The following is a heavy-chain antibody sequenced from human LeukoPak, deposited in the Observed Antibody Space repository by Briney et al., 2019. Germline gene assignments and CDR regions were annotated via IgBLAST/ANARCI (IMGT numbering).Heavy chain of an antibody. Sequence: GGSLRLSCAASGFTFSSFGMHWVRQAPGKGLEWLAVIRSDGSNAYYADSVKGRFTISKDNAKNSLYLRMNSLRAEDTAVYYCARDSHYDYGDYIFDYWGQGTLVTVSS. CDR1: GFTFSSFG. CDR2: IRSDGSNA. V-gene: IGHV3-33*01. D-gene: IGHD4-17*01. J-gene: IGHJ4*02. CDR3: ARDSHYDYGDYIFDY.